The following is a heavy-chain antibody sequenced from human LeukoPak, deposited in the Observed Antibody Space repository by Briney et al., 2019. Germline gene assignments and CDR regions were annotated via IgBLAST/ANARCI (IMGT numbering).Heavy chain of an antibody. J-gene: IGHJ4*02. V-gene: IGHV3-30-3*01. CDR3: ARAYGDYSPPHDY. CDR1: GFTFSSYA. D-gene: IGHD4-17*01. CDR2: ISYDGSNK. Sequence: PGRSLRLSCAASGFTFSSYAMHWVRQAPGKGLEWVAVISYDGSNKYYADSVKGRFTISRDNSKNTLYLQMNSLRAEDTAVYYCARAYGDYSPPHDYWGQGTLVTVSS.